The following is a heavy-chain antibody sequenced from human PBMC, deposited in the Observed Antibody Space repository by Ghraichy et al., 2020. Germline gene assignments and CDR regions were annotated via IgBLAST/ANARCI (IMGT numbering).Heavy chain of an antibody. J-gene: IGHJ4*02. Sequence: SQTLSLTCAISGDSVSSNSAAWNWIRQSPSRGLEWLGRTYYRSKWYNDYAVSVKSRITINPDTSKNQFSLQLNSVTPEDTAVYYCARDRKRGVITINPFDYWGQGTLVTVSS. V-gene: IGHV6-1*01. CDR3: ARDRKRGVITINPFDY. CDR2: TYYRSKWYN. D-gene: IGHD3-10*01. CDR1: GDSVSSNSAA.